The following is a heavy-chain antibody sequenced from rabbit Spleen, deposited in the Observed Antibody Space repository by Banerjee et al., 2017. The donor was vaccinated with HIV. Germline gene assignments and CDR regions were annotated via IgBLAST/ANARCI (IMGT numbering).Heavy chain of an antibody. V-gene: IGHV1S7*01. Sequence: QVKETGGGLVQPGGSLTLSCKASGFDFRRYYLTWVRQAPGKGLEWIGDIYPVFGITNYANWVQGRFTISSDSAQNTVDLQMNSLTPADTATYFCARSANGGWDLWGQGTLVTVS. CDR2: IYPVFGIT. D-gene: IGHD4-1*01. CDR1: GFDFRRYY. CDR3: ARSANGGWDL. J-gene: IGHJ4*01.